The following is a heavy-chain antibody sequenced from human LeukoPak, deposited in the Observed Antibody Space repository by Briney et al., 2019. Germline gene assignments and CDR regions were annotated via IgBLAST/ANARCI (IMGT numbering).Heavy chain of an antibody. CDR1: GFTFSSYW. J-gene: IGHJ4*02. CDR2: INSDGSST. D-gene: IGHD3-10*01. Sequence: GSLRLSCAASGFTFSSYWMHWVRQAPGKGLVRVSRINSDGSSTIYADSVKGRFTISRDNSKNMLYPQMNSLRAEGTAVYYCAKPYYYGSRSYMDYWGQGTLVTVSS. V-gene: IGHV3-74*01. CDR3: AKPYYYGSRSYMDY.